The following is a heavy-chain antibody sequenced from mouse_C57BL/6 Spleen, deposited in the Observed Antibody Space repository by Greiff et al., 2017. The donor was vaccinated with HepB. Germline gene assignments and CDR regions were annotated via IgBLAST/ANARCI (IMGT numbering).Heavy chain of an antibody. V-gene: IGHV1-80*01. J-gene: IGHJ2*01. CDR1: GYAFSSYW. D-gene: IGHD1-1*01. Sequence: QVQLQQSGAELAKPGASVKISCKASGYAFSSYWMNWVKQRPGKGLEWIGQIYPGDGDTNYNGKFKGKATLTADKSSSTAYMQLSSLTSEDSAVYFCGSHYYGSSYFDYWGQGTTLTVSS. CDR3: GSHYYGSSYFDY. CDR2: IYPGDGDT.